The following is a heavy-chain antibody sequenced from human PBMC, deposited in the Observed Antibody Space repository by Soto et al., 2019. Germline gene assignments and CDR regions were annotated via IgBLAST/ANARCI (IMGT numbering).Heavy chain of an antibody. J-gene: IGHJ4*02. V-gene: IGHV3-23*01. CDR1: GFTFSSYA. D-gene: IGHD3-22*01. Sequence: GGSLRLSCAASGFTFSSYAMSWVRQAPGKGLEWVSAISGSGGSTYYADSVKGRFTISRDNSKNTLYLQMNSLRAEDTAVYYCAKDHLEGYYDSSGYPEPTFDYWGQGTLVTVSS. CDR3: AKDHLEGYYDSSGYPEPTFDY. CDR2: ISGSGGST.